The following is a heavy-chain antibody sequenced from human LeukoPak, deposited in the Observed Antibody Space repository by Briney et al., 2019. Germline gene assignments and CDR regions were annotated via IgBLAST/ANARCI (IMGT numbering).Heavy chain of an antibody. CDR2: MNTNSGNT. CDR3: TREDSSALQDY. V-gene: IGHV1-8*03. Sequence: ASVKVSCKASGYTFTSYDINWVRQATGQGLEWMGWMNTNSGNTGYAQKFQGRVTITRNTSISTAYMELSSLRSEDTAVYYCTREDSSALQDYWGQGTLVTVSS. CDR1: GYTFTSYD. J-gene: IGHJ4*02. D-gene: IGHD3-22*01.